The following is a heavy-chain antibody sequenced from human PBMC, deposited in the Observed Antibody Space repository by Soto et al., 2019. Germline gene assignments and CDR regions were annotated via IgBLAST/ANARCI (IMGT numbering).Heavy chain of an antibody. CDR1: GFTFTSSA. CDR3: ARDAMLYRAGIAAGVTIGS. D-gene: IGHD6-13*01. J-gene: IGHJ4*02. CDR2: IVVGSGNT. Sequence: SVKVSCKASGFTFTSSAMQWVRQARGQRLEWIGWIVVGSGNTNYAQKFQERVTITRDMSTSTAYMELSSLRSEDTAVYFCARDAMLYRAGIAAGVTIGSWGQGTLVTVSS. V-gene: IGHV1-58*02.